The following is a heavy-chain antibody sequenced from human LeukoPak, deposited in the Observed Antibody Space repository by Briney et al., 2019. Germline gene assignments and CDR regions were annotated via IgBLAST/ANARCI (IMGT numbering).Heavy chain of an antibody. J-gene: IGHJ4*02. CDR3: ASGQFLEWFLFDY. CDR2: INPNSGGT. Sequence: ASVKVSCTASGYTFTGYYMHWVRQAPGQWLEWMGWINPNSGGTNYAQKFQGRVTMTRDTSISTAYMELSRLRSDDTAVYYCASGQFLEWFLFDYWGQGTLVTVSS. V-gene: IGHV1-2*02. CDR1: GYTFTGYY. D-gene: IGHD3-3*01.